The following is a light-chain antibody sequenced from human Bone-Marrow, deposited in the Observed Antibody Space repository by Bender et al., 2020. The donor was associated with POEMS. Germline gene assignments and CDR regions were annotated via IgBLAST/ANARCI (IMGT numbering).Light chain of an antibody. Sequence: QSALTQPASVSGSPGQPITISCTGTTSDVGSYDLVSWYQQHPGKAPKLIIYEVSERPSGVSNRFSGSKSGNTASLTISGLQAEDEAHYYCASYTSSNALVFGGGTKVTVL. J-gene: IGLJ2*01. CDR3: ASYTSSNALV. CDR2: EVS. CDR1: TSDVGSYDL. V-gene: IGLV2-14*02.